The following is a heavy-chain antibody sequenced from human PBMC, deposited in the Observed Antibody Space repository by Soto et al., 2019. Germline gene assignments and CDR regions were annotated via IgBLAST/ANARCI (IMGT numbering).Heavy chain of an antibody. CDR3: AHSLKADYGDYAPFDY. J-gene: IGHJ4*02. D-gene: IGHD4-17*01. CDR2: IYWDDDK. V-gene: IGHV2-5*02. Sequence: QITLKESGPTLMKPTQTLTLTCTFSGFSLSTSGVGVGWIRQPPGKALEWLALIYWDDDKRYSPSLKSRLTITKDTSKNQVVLTMTNMDPVDTATYYCAHSLKADYGDYAPFDYWGQGTLVTVSS. CDR1: GFSLSTSGVG.